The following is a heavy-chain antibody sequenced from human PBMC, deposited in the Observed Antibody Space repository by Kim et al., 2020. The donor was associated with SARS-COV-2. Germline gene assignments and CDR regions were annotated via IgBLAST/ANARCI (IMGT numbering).Heavy chain of an antibody. CDR1: RFTFSSYW. CDR2: IKQDGSEK. D-gene: IGHD6-13*01. Sequence: GGSLRLSCAASRFTFSSYWMSWVRQAPGKGLEWVANIKQDGSEKYYVDSVKGRFTISRDNAKNSLYLQMNSLRAEDTAVYYCARVVVNSSSWYRPYYYYYCGMDVWGQGTTVTVSS. V-gene: IGHV3-7*01. J-gene: IGHJ6*02. CDR3: ARVVVNSSSWYRPYYYYYCGMDV.